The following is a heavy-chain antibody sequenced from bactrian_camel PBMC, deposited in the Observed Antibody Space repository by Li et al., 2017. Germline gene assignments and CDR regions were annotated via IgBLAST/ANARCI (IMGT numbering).Heavy chain of an antibody. D-gene: IGHD6*01. Sequence: HVQLVESGGGSALAGGSVRLSCAASGYTFNTYSWFRQAPGKEREGVACISYDGNPIYVYSGRFSISRDNAKNTLYLQMNNLTPEDTGMYVCAAGSLRRDGCSGRPDKTAFAYWGQGTQVTVS. CDR1: GYTFNT. CDR2: ISYDGNP. J-gene: IGHJ4*01. CDR3: AAGSLRRDGCSGRPDKTAFAY. V-gene: IGHV3S63*01.